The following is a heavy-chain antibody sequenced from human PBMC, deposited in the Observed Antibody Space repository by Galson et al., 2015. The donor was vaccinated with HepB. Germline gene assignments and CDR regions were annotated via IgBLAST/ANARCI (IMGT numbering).Heavy chain of an antibody. CDR1: GGSISGSSYF. CDR2: IYHSGST. Sequence: SETLSLTCTVSGGSISGSSYFWGWIRQPPGKGLEWIGNIYHSGSTYYSPTLKSRVTMSVDTSKNQFSLKMSSVTAADTAVYYCATSRTYGTDVWGQGTTVIVSS. J-gene: IGHJ6*02. CDR3: ATSRTYGTDV. V-gene: IGHV4-39*01.